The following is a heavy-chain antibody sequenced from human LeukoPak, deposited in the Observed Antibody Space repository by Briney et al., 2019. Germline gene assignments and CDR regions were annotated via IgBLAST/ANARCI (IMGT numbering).Heavy chain of an antibody. CDR2: ISAYNGNT. CDR3: ARDGPLRYFDWLVYYYYYGMDV. Sequence: GASVKVSCKASGYTLTSYGISWVRQAPGQGLEWMGWISAYNGNTNYAQKLQGRVTMTTDTSTSTAYMELRSLRSDDTAVYYCARDGPLRYFDWLVYYYYYGMDVWGQGTTVTVSS. D-gene: IGHD3-9*01. CDR1: GYTLTSYG. J-gene: IGHJ6*02. V-gene: IGHV1-18*01.